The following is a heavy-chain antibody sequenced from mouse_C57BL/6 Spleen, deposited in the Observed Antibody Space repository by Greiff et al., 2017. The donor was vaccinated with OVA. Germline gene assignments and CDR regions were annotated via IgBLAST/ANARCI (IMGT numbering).Heavy chain of an antibody. Sequence: QVQLKQSGAELVRPGTSVKVSCKASGYAFTNYLIEWVKQRPGQGLEWIGVINPGSGGTNYNEKFKGKATLTADKSSSTAYMQLSSLTSEDSAVYFCARWDDGYYSFDYWGQGTTLTVSS. D-gene: IGHD2-3*01. CDR2: INPGSGGT. CDR1: GYAFTNYL. V-gene: IGHV1-54*01. J-gene: IGHJ2*01. CDR3: ARWDDGYYSFDY.